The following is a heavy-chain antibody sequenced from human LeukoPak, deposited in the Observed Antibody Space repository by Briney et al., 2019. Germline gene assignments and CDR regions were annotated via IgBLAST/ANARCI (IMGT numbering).Heavy chain of an antibody. CDR1: GFTFSSYA. J-gene: IGHJ4*02. CDR2: ISGSGGST. CDR3: ARDSYGSSDYFPFDY. V-gene: IGHV3-23*01. D-gene: IGHD3-22*01. Sequence: PGGSLRLSCAASGFTFSSYAMSWVRQAPGKGLEWVSAISGSGGSTYYADSVKGRFTISRDNSKNTLYLQMNSLRAEDTAVYYCARDSYGSSDYFPFDYWGQGTLVTVSS.